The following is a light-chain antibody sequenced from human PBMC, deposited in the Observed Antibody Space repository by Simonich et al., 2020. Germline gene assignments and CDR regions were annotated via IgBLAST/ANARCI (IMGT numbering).Light chain of an antibody. V-gene: IGKV3-20*01. J-gene: IGKJ3*01. Sequence: EIVLTQSPGTLSLSPGERATLSCRASQSVSISYLAWSQQKPGQAPRPLIYGASSRATGIPDRFSGSGSGTDFTLTISRLEPEDFAVYYCQQYGSSLFTFGPGTKVDIK. CDR1: QSVSISY. CDR3: QQYGSSLFT. CDR2: GAS.